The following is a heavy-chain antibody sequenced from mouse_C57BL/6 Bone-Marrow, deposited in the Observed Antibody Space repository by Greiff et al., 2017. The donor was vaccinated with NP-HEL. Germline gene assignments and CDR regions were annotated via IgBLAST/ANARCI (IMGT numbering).Heavy chain of an antibody. CDR3: ARDRYRGAMDY. Sequence: EVKLMVSEGGLVQPGSSMKLSCTASGFTFSDYYIALVRQVPEKGLEWVANINYDGSSTYYLDSLKSRFIISRDNAKNILYLQMSSLKSEDTATYYCARDRYRGAMDYWGQGTSVTVSS. CDR1: GFTFSDYY. J-gene: IGHJ4*01. D-gene: IGHD2-14*01. V-gene: IGHV5-16*01. CDR2: INYDGSST.